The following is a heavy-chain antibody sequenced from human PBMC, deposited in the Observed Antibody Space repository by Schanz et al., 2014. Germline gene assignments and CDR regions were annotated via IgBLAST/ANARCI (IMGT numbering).Heavy chain of an antibody. CDR3: ARQGDVYRLDY. CDR1: GASISFYD. Sequence: QVQLQESGPGLVKPSETLSLTCTVSGASISFYDWNWIRQSPGKGLEWIGYIYHSGSPIYNPSLRRRVPIPKETPKTHFPRKMGSVTAADTAMYFCARQGDVYRLDYWGQGTLVTVTS. D-gene: IGHD1-26*01. CDR2: IYHSGSP. J-gene: IGHJ4*02. V-gene: IGHV4-59*08.